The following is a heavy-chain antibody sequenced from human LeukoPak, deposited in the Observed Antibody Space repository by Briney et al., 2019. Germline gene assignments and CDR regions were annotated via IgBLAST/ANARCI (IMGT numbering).Heavy chain of an antibody. D-gene: IGHD3-22*01. CDR1: GGTFSSYA. V-gene: IGHV1-69*04. CDR2: IIPILGIA. Sequence: GASVKVSCKASGGTFSSYAISWVRQAPGQGLEWMGRIIPILGIANYAQKFQGRVTITADKSTSTAYMELSSLRSEDTAVYYCARSYYYDSSGLNPWGQGTLVTVSS. J-gene: IGHJ5*02. CDR3: ARSYYYDSSGLNP.